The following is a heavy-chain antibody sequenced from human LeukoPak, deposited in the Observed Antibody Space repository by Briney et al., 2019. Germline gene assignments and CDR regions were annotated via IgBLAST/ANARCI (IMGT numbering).Heavy chain of an antibody. Sequence: GGSLRLSCTASGFIFSTYWMHWVRQAPRKGLVWVSRINSVGSSTNYADSVKGRFTISRDNAKNMLYLQMNSLRAEDTAVYYCARVRDYDYVWGRREDAFDIWGQGTMVTVSS. CDR2: INSVGSST. CDR1: GFIFSTYW. CDR3: ARVRDYDYVWGRREDAFDI. J-gene: IGHJ3*02. V-gene: IGHV3-74*01. D-gene: IGHD3-16*01.